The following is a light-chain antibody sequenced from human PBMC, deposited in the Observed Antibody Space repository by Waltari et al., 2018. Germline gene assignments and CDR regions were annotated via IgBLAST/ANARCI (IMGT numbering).Light chain of an antibody. Sequence: DIQMTQSPSTLSASVGDRVTITCRASQKIGTWLAWYQQKTGKAPDLLIYKVPTLQSGVPSIFSGSGSGTEFTLIISCLQPDDLATYFCQQYYSSPYTFGPGTKLEI. V-gene: IGKV1-5*03. J-gene: IGKJ2*01. CDR1: QKIGTW. CDR2: KVP. CDR3: QQYYSSPYT.